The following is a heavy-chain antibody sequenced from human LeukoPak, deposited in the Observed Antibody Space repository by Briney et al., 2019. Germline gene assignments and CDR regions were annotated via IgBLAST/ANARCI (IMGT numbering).Heavy chain of an antibody. D-gene: IGHD7-27*01. CDR3: AKLPLTGEQDY. CDR1: GFTFSSYG. CDR2: ISYDGSNK. V-gene: IGHV3-30*18. J-gene: IGHJ4*02. Sequence: GGSLRLSCAASGFTFSSYGMHWVRQAPGKGLEWVAVISYDGSNKYYADSVKGRFTISRDNSKNTLYLQMNSLRAEDTAVYYCAKLPLTGEQDYWSQGTLVTVSS.